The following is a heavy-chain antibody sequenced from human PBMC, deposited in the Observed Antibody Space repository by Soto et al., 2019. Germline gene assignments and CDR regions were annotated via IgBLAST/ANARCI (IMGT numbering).Heavy chain of an antibody. Sequence: ASVKVSCKASGYTFTSYYMHWVRQAPGQGLEWMGIINPSGGSTSYAQKFQGRVTMTRDTSTSTVYMELSSLRSEDTAVYYCARALGLRWGSGTTGFDYWGQGTMVTVYS. CDR1: GYTFTSYY. D-gene: IGHD3-10*01. CDR3: ARALGLRWGSGTTGFDY. V-gene: IGHV1-46*01. CDR2: INPSGGST. J-gene: IGHJ4*02.